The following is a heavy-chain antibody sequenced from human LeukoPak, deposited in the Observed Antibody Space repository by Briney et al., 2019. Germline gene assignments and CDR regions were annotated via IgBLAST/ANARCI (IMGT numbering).Heavy chain of an antibody. CDR2: IYSGGST. CDR3: SRGPSWGIVGATVIDY. V-gene: IGHV3-66*01. Sequence: AESLRLSCAVSGFTVSSNYMSWVRQPHGKGMEWDSVIYSGGSTYYDDTLKGRFTISRESSKATLYLQMNSLRAEDTAASYCSRGPSWGIVGATVIDYWGQGTLVTVSS. D-gene: IGHD1-26*01. J-gene: IGHJ4*02. CDR1: GFTVSSNY.